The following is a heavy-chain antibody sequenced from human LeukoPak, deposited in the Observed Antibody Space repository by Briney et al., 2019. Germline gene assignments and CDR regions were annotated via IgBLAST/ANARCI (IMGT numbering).Heavy chain of an antibody. Sequence: PGGSLRLSCSASGFTFNSYSMHWVRQAPGKGLEWVSSISSTSDIYCADSVKGRFNISRDNAKNSLYLQMNSLRAEDTAVYYCARGEQLGHLEYFQHWGQGTLVTVSS. CDR1: GFTFNSYS. J-gene: IGHJ1*01. CDR2: ISSTSDI. V-gene: IGHV3-21*01. D-gene: IGHD6-13*01. CDR3: ARGEQLGHLEYFQH.